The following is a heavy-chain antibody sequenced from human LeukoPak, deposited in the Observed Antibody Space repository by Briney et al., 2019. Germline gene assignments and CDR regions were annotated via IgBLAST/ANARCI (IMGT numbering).Heavy chain of an antibody. J-gene: IGHJ5*02. Sequence: GGSLRLSCAASGFTFSSYAMSWVRQAPGKGLEWVSCISGGGSSTYYADSVKGRFTISRDNSKNTLYLQMNSLRAEDTAVYYCAKGAYNWNDCWFAPWGQGTLVTVSS. CDR2: ISGGGSST. CDR1: GFTFSSYA. V-gene: IGHV3-23*01. CDR3: AKGAYNWNDCWFAP. D-gene: IGHD1-20*01.